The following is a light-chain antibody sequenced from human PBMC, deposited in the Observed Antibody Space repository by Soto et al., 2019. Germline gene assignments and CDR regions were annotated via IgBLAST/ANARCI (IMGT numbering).Light chain of an antibody. CDR1: QSVSSY. V-gene: IGKV3-15*01. CDR2: DAS. J-gene: IGKJ5*01. CDR3: QQYNNWPRT. Sequence: EIVLTQSPGTLSLSPGERATLSCRASQSVSSYLAWYQQKPGQAPRLLIYDASTRATGIPARFSGSGSGTEFTLTISSLQSEDFAVYYCQQYNNWPRTFGQGTRLEIK.